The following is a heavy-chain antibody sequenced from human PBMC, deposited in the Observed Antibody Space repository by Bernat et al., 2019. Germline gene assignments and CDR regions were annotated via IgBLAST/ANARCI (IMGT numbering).Heavy chain of an antibody. J-gene: IGHJ4*02. D-gene: IGHD1-7*01. CDR2: MNPNSGNT. CDR1: GYTFTSYD. V-gene: IGHV1-8*01. CDR3: ARWGITGTTTGGYFDY. Sequence: QVQLVQSGAEVKKPGASVKVSCKASGYTFTSYDINWVRQATGQGLEWMGWMNPNSGNTGSAQKFQGRVTMTRNTSISTAYMELSSLRSEDTAVYYCARWGITGTTTGGYFDYWGQGTLVTVSS.